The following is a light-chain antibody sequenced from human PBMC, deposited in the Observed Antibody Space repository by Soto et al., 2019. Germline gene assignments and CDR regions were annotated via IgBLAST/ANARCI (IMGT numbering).Light chain of an antibody. V-gene: IGKV1-5*01. CDR3: QQYNSYST. J-gene: IGKJ1*01. CDR2: DVS. Sequence: DIQMTQSPSILSASVGDRVTITCRASQSISSWLAWYQQKPGKAPKLLIYDVSSLESGVPLRFSGSGSGTEFTLNISSLQPDDFATYFCQQYNSYSTFGQGTKVEIK. CDR1: QSISSW.